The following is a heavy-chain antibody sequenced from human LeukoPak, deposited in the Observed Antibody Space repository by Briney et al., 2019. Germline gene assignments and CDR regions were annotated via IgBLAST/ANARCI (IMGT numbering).Heavy chain of an antibody. V-gene: IGHV1-18*01. D-gene: IGHD3-9*01. J-gene: IGHJ4*02. Sequence: ASVKVSCKASGYTFTSYGISWVRQAPGQGLEWMGWINAYNGNTNYAQKLQGRVTMTTDTSTSTAYMELRSLRPDDTAVYYCARVLDILTGYYSDYWGQGTLVTVSS. CDR3: ARVLDILTGYYSDY. CDR1: GYTFTSYG. CDR2: INAYNGNT.